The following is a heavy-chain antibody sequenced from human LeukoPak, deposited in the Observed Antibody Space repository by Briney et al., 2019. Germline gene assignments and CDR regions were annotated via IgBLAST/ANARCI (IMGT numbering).Heavy chain of an antibody. CDR3: ARETWKWLL. Sequence: GGSLRLSCAVSGFTLSDYWMSWVRQAPGKGLEWVANIKQDGSEKYYVDSVKGRFTVSRDNAKNSLYLQMNSLRAEDTAVYYCARETWKWLLWGQGTLVTVSS. J-gene: IGHJ4*02. CDR2: IKQDGSEK. D-gene: IGHD6-19*01. V-gene: IGHV3-7*01. CDR1: GFTLSDYW.